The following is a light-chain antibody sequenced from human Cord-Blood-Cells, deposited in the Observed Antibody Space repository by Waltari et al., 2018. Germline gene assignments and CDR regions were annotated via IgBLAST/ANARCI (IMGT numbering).Light chain of an antibody. CDR2: YNS. V-gene: IGLV3-21*04. J-gene: IGLJ3*02. CDR3: EVWDRSSDHPV. Sequence: SYVLTQPPSVSVAPGKTARITCGGNNIGSKSVHWYQQKPGQAPVLVIYYNSDRLSGMPEGFSGSNSGNTATLTSSRVEAGDEADYYCEVWDRSSDHPVFGGGTKLTVL. CDR1: NIGSKS.